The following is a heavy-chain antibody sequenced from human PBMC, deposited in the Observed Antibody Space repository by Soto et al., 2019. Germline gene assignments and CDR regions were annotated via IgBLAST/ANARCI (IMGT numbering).Heavy chain of an antibody. CDR3: ARVRREFDTSGLVDY. V-gene: IGHV4-30-2*01. D-gene: IGHD3-10*01. J-gene: IGHJ4*02. CDR2: IYFGGST. Sequence: QLQLQESGSGLVKPSQTLSLTCAVSGGSISSGDYSWNWIRQPPGKGLEWIGYIYFGGSTYYNPSLLGRVTMYVNRSRNQFSLKLNTVTTADTAVYYCARVRREFDTSGLVDYWGQGTLVTVSS. CDR1: GGSISSGDYS.